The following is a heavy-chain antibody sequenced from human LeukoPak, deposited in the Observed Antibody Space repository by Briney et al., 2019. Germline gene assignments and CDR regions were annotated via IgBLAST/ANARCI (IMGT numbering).Heavy chain of an antibody. D-gene: IGHD3-22*01. CDR1: GFTFSSYA. CDR3: AKTPLRYYDSSGPGYYFDY. CDR2: ISGSGGST. Sequence: GGSLRLSCAASGFTFSSYAMSWVRQAPGKGLEWVSAISGSGGSTCYADSVKGRFTISRDNSKNTLYLQMNSLRAEDTAVYYCAKTPLRYYDSSGPGYYFDYWGQGTLVTVSS. V-gene: IGHV3-23*01. J-gene: IGHJ4*02.